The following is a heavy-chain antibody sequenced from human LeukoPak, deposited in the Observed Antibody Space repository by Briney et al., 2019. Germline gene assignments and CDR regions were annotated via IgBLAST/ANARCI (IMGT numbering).Heavy chain of an antibody. V-gene: IGHV1-46*01. CDR2: IDPSGGST. CDR1: GYTFTSYY. Sequence: ASVKVSCKASGYTFTSYYMHWVRQAPGQGLEWMGIIDPSGGSTSYAQKFQGRVTMTRDMSTSTVYMELSSLRSEDTAVYYCARGTWAAAGYYWGQGTLVTVSS. CDR3: ARGTWAAAGYY. D-gene: IGHD6-13*01. J-gene: IGHJ4*02.